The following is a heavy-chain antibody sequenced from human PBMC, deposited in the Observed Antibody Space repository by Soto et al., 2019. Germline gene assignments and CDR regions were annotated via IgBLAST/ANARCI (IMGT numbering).Heavy chain of an antibody. J-gene: IGHJ5*02. CDR3: ARGRSSWFDP. CDR2: IYYSGST. Sequence: PSETLSLTCTVSGGSISSGGYYWGWIRQHPGKGLEWIGYIYYSGSTYYNPSLKSRVTISVDTSKNQFSLKLSSVTAADTAVYYCARGRSSWFDPWGQGTLVTVS. CDR1: GGSISSGGYY. D-gene: IGHD3-16*02. V-gene: IGHV4-31*03.